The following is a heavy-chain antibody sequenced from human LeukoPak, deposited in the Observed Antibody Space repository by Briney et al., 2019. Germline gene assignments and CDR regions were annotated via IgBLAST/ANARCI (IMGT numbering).Heavy chain of an antibody. J-gene: IGHJ6*02. V-gene: IGHV5-51*01. CDR1: GYSFTSYW. CDR3: ARLTADIVVVPAAMDV. CDR2: IYPGDSDT. Sequence: GESLKISCKGSGYSFTSYWIGCVRQMPGKGLEWMGIIYPGDSDTRYSPSFQGQVTISADKSISTAYLQWSSLKASDTAMYYCARLTADIVVVPAAMDVWGQGTTVTVSS. D-gene: IGHD2-2*01.